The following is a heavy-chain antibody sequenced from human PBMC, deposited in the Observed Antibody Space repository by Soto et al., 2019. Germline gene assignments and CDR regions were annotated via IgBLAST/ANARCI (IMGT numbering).Heavy chain of an antibody. CDR1: GYTFTPHD. CDR3: ARGLYCSGGTCSDS. V-gene: IGHV1-8*01. D-gene: IGHD2-15*01. Sequence: QVQLVQSGAEVKRPGASVKVSCKASGYTFTPHDINWVRQATGQGLEWMGRMNPNSGYIDFAQRFQGRLTMTTNTSISTAYMELSSVRSEDTAIYYCARGLYCSGGTCSDSWGQGTLVIVSS. J-gene: IGHJ4*02. CDR2: MNPNSGYI.